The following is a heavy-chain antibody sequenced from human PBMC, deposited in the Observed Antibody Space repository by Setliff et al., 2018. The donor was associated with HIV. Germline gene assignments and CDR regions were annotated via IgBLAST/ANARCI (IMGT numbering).Heavy chain of an antibody. CDR3: ARDNTAFDI. CDR2: INAGNGNT. V-gene: IGHV1-3*01. CDR1: GYTFTSYA. Sequence: GASVKVSCKASGYTFTSYAMHWVRQAPGQRLEWMGWINAGNGNTKYSQKFQGRVTMTRDTSTSTIYMELNSLTSEDTAVYYCARDNTAFDIWGQGTMVTVSS. D-gene: IGHD2-2*02. J-gene: IGHJ3*02.